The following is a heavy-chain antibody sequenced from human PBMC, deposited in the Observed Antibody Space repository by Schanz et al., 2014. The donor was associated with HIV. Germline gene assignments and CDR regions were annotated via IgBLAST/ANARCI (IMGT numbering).Heavy chain of an antibody. V-gene: IGHV1-46*01. CDR1: GYSFTTYY. Sequence: QVQLVETGAEVKEPGASVQFSCKTSGYSFTTYYIHWVRQAPGQGLEWMGMIKTSGGTTTYAQKFQGRVTLTRDTTATTVYMELSSLKSDDTAMYYCARTHYSVVSSRAMDVWGQGTTVTVSS. D-gene: IGHD2-15*01. J-gene: IGHJ6*02. CDR2: IKTSGGTT. CDR3: ARTHYSVVSSRAMDV.